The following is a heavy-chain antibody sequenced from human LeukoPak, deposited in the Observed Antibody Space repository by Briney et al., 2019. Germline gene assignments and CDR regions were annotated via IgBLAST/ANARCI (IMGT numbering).Heavy chain of an antibody. Sequence: ASVKVSCKASGYTFTGYYMHWVRQAPGQGLEWMGWINPNSGGTNYAQKFQGRVTMTRDTSISTAYMELSRLRPDDTAVYYCARDYDFWFLMDVWGQGTTVTVSS. CDR2: INPNSGGT. CDR1: GYTFTGYY. J-gene: IGHJ6*02. V-gene: IGHV1-2*02. D-gene: IGHD3-3*01. CDR3: ARDYDFWFLMDV.